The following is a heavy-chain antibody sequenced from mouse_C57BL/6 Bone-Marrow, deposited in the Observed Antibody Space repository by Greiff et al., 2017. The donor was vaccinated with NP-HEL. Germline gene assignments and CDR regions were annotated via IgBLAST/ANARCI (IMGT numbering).Heavy chain of an antibody. D-gene: IGHD2-5*01. CDR1: GGDGRREA. J-gene: IGHJ2*01. Sequence: VQLKESGGGLVKKGGGVKSGGEVEGGDGRREAGAGGGGGPEKRLEWVATISDGGSYTYYPDNVKGRFTISRDNAKNNLYLQMSHLKSEDTAMYYCARAFIVTTGDYWGQGTTLTVSS. CDR3: ARAFIVTTGDY. V-gene: IGHV5-4*01. CDR2: ISDGGSYT.